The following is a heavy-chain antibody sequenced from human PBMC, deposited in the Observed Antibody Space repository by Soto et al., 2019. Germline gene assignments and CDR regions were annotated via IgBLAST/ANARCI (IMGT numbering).Heavy chain of an antibody. CDR3: AKEYREDYRDYGLNYYYTMDV. Sequence: GGSLRLSCAASGFTFSSYGMHWVRQAPGKGLEWVAVISYDGSNKYYADSVKGRFTISRDNSKNTLYLQMNSLRAEDTAVYYCAKEYREDYRDYGLNYYYTMDVWGQGTTVTVS. V-gene: IGHV3-30*18. D-gene: IGHD4-17*01. CDR2: ISYDGSNK. J-gene: IGHJ6*02. CDR1: GFTFSSYG.